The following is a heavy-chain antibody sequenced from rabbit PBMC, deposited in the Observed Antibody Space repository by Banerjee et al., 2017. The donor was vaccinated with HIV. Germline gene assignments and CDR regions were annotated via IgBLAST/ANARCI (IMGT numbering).Heavy chain of an antibody. D-gene: IGHD3-3*01. CDR1: GIDLSSSFW. CDR2: IYPTYGAT. V-gene: IGHV1S43*01. Sequence: QSLEESGGDLVKLGGSLKLTCKASGIDLSSSFWISWVRQTPGKGLEWIGCIYPTYGATDYASWVNGRFTISLDNAQNTVFLQMTSLTAADTATYFCSRGLVAGVLDLWGQGTLV. CDR3: SRGLVAGVLDL. J-gene: IGHJ3*01.